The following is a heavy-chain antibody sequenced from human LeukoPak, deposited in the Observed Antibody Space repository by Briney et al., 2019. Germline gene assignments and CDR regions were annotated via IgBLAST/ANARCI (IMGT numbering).Heavy chain of an antibody. CDR3: ARQDRIFRSHPFDI. V-gene: IGHV1-18*01. Sequence: ASVNVSCKASGYTFTSYVISWVRQAPGQGREWMGWINAYKGNTTYAQKIKGRVNLTTDTSTSRAYMELRSLRCDDTAVYYCARQDRIFRSHPFDIWGQGTMVTVSS. CDR1: GYTFTSYV. D-gene: IGHD2-15*01. J-gene: IGHJ3*02. CDR2: INAYKGNT.